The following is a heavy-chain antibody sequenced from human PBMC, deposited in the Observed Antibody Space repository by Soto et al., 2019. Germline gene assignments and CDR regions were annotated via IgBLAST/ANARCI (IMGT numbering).Heavy chain of an antibody. J-gene: IGHJ6*02. V-gene: IGHV3-21*01. CDR2: ISSSSSYI. CDR3: AREPRSRMVVGYYGMDV. D-gene: IGHD3-22*01. Sequence: GGSLRLSCAASGFTFSSYSMNWVRQAPGKGLEWVSSISSSSSYIYYADSLKGRFTISGDNAKNSLYLQMNSLRAEDTAVYYCAREPRSRMVVGYYGMDVWGQGTTVTVSS. CDR1: GFTFSSYS.